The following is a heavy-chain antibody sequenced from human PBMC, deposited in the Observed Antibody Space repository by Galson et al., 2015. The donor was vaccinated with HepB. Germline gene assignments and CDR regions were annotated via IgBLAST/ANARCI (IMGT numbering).Heavy chain of an antibody. J-gene: IGHJ3*02. D-gene: IGHD2-2*02. Sequence: TLSLTCAVYGGSFSDYYWNWIRQPPGTGLEWMGEINQSGNTNYNPSLKSRVSISVDTSKDQFSLELRSLAAADTAVYYCARGSCSRPTCYTKSHDAFDIWGQGTMVTVSS. CDR2: INQSGNT. V-gene: IGHV4-34*01. CDR1: GGSFSDYY. CDR3: ARGSCSRPTCYTKSHDAFDI.